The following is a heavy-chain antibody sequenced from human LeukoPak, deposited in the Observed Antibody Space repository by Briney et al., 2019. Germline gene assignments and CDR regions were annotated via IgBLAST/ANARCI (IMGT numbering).Heavy chain of an antibody. CDR2: IYYSGGT. Sequence: SETLSLTCTVSGGSISSHYWNWIRQPPGKGLEWVGYIYYSGGTNYNPSLKSRVTISVDTSKNQFSLILSSVTAADTAVYYCARHLYYYGSVSAPFDYWGQGILVTVSS. J-gene: IGHJ4*02. V-gene: IGHV4-59*08. CDR1: GGSISSHY. CDR3: ARHLYYYGSVSAPFDY. D-gene: IGHD3-10*01.